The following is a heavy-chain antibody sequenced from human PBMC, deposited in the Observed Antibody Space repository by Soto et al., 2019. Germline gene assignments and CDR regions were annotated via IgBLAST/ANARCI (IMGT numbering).Heavy chain of an antibody. D-gene: IGHD3-22*01. J-gene: IGHJ4*02. CDR2: ISGSGGST. Sequence: EVQLLESGGGLVQPGGSLSLSCAASGFTFSSYAMSWVRQAPGKGLEWVSAISGSGGSTYYADSVKGRFTISRDNSKNTLYLQMNSMRAEDTAVYYCAKGASRSIVVVITAFDYWGQGTLVTVSS. V-gene: IGHV3-23*01. CDR3: AKGASRSIVVVITAFDY. CDR1: GFTFSSYA.